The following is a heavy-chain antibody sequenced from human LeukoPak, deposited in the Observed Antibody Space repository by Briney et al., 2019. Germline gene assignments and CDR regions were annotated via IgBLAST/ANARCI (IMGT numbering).Heavy chain of an antibody. J-gene: IGHJ4*02. CDR3: ARGPM. V-gene: IGHV4-38-2*02. CDR2: IYHSGST. CDR1: GYSISSDYY. Sequence: SETLSLTCTVSGYSISSDYYWGWIRQPPGKGLEWIGSIYHSGSTYYNPSLKSRVTISVDTSKNQFSLKLNSVTAADTAVYYCARGPMWGQGTLVTVSS.